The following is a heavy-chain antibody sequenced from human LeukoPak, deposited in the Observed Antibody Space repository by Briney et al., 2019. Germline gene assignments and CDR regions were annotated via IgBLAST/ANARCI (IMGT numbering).Heavy chain of an antibody. V-gene: IGHV1-18*01. D-gene: IGHD3-10*01. CDR1: GYTFTSYG. Sequence: ASVKVSCKASGYTFTSYGISWVRQAPGQGLEWMGWISAYNGNTNYAQKLQGRVTMTTDTSTSTAYMELSSLSSDDTAVYLCARGFLGNSMVRGVHGFWGQGTLVTVSS. CDR3: ARGFLGNSMVRGVHGF. CDR2: ISAYNGNT. J-gene: IGHJ4*02.